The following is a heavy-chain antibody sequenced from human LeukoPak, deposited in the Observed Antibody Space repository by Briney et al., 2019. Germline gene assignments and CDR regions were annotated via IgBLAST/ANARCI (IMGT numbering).Heavy chain of an antibody. V-gene: IGHV3-23*01. CDR3: AKSCGGSCYSDFDY. J-gene: IGHJ4*02. CDR1: GFTFSGYA. CDR2: ISGSGGST. Sequence: GGSLRLSCAASGFTFSGYAMTWVLQAPGKGLEWVSAISGSGGSTYYVDSVKGRFTISRDNSRNTLYLQMNSLRAEDTAVYYCAKSCGGSCYSDFDYWGQGTLVTVSS. D-gene: IGHD2-15*01.